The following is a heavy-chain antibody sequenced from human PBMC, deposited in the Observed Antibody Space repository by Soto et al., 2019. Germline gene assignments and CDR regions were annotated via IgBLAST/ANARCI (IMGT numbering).Heavy chain of an antibody. J-gene: IGHJ5*02. D-gene: IGHD1-7*01. CDR1: GFTFSNAW. CDR3: TTAGTTSFS. V-gene: IGHV3-15*01. Sequence: PXGALILSCAAAGFTFSNAWITWVRQSPGKGLEWVGRIKSKTDGGTTDYAAPVKGRFTISRDDSKNTLYLQMNSLRTEDTAVYYCTTAGTTSFSWGQGALVTVSS. CDR2: IKSKTDGGTT.